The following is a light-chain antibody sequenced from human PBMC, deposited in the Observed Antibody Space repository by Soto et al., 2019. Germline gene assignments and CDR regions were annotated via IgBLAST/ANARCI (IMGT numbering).Light chain of an antibody. Sequence: EVVMTQSPATLSVSPGERATLSCRASQSVSSNVAWYQQKPGQAPRLLIYDASTRATGIPARFSGSGSGTEFTLTIRSLQSEDFAVFYCNQYNDWPPAFGQGTKVDI. V-gene: IGKV3-15*01. CDR2: DAS. J-gene: IGKJ1*01. CDR3: NQYNDWPPA. CDR1: QSVSSN.